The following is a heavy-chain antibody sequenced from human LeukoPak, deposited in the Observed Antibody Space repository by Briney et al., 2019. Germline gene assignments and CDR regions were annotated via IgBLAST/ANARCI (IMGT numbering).Heavy chain of an antibody. D-gene: IGHD4-17*01. Sequence: PSETLSLTCTVSGGSISSSSYYWGWIRQPPGKGLEWIGSIYYSGSTYYNPSLKSRVTISVDTSKNQFSLKLSSVTAADTAVYYCARDGYTVTTFPPYGMDVWGQGTTVTGSS. CDR1: GGSISSSSYY. CDR3: ARDGYTVTTFPPYGMDV. V-gene: IGHV4-39*07. J-gene: IGHJ6*02. CDR2: IYYSGST.